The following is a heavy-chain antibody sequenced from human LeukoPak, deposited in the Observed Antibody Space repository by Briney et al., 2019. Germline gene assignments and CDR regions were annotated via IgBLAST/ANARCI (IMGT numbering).Heavy chain of an antibody. CDR3: VRHYYDSSGYSTYFDY. D-gene: IGHD3-22*01. V-gene: IGHV1-2*02. CDR1: GYTFTGYY. J-gene: IGHJ4*02. CDR2: INPNSGGT. Sequence: ASVKVSCKASGYTFTGYYMHWVRQAPGQGLEWMGWINPNSGGTNYAQKFQGRATMTRDTSISTAYMELSRLRSDDTAVYYCVRHYYDSSGYSTYFDYWGQGTLVTVSS.